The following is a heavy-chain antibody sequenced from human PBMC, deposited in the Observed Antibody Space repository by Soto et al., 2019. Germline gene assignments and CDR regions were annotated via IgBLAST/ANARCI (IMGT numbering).Heavy chain of an antibody. CDR3: EKDLGRRYYEEFDY. Sequence: EVQLLESGGGLVQPGESLRLSCAASGFTFSNFAMSWVRQAPGKGLEWVSDISGGGDSTYYAGSVKGRFTISRDNSKNTLYLQMYNLRAEDTALYYCEKDLGRRYYEEFDYWGQGTLVTVSS. D-gene: IGHD1-26*01. CDR2: ISGGGDST. CDR1: GFTFSNFA. J-gene: IGHJ4*02. V-gene: IGHV3-23*01.